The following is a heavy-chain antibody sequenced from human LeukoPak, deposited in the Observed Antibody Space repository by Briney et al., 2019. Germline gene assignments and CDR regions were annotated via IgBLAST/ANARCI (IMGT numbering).Heavy chain of an antibody. CDR3: AREGLTHDAFDI. CDR1: GFTFSRYS. V-gene: IGHV3-21*01. CDR2: ISRSSSYI. J-gene: IGHJ3*02. Sequence: GGSLRLSCAASGFTFSRYSMNWVRQAPGKGLEWVSSISRSSSYIYYADSVKGRFTISRDNAKNSLYLQMNSLRAEDTAVYYCAREGLTHDAFDIWGQGTMVTVSS. D-gene: IGHD4/OR15-4a*01.